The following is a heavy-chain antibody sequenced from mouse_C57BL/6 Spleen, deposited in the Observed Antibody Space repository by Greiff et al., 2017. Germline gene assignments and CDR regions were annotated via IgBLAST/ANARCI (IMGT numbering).Heavy chain of an antibody. V-gene: IGHV14-4*01. CDR1: GFNIKDDY. CDR3: TCITTVVAPVDY. J-gene: IGHJ4*01. CDR2: IDPENGVT. D-gene: IGHD1-1*01. Sequence: EVQLQQSGAELVRPGASVKLSCTASGFNIKDDYMHWVKQRPEQGLEWIGLIDPENGVTEYDSKFQGKATLTADTSSNTAYLQLSSLTSEDTAVYYCTCITTVVAPVDYWGQGTSVTVSS.